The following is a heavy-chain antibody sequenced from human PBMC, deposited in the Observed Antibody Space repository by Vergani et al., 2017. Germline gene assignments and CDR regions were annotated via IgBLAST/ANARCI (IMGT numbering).Heavy chain of an antibody. D-gene: IGHD6-6*01. CDR1: GFTSAGYA. CDR2: ISWNSNSI. J-gene: IGHJ5*02. CDR3: AKVLGTSSGGGCFDP. V-gene: IGHV3-9*02. Sequence: EVQLEESGGGLVLPGRSLRLSCVAPGFTSAGYAMHWVRQAPGKGLEWVSGISWNSNSIGYADSVKGRCTITRDNAKNSLYLQRNSLRAEDTALYYCAKVLGTSSGGGCFDPWGQGTLVTVSS.